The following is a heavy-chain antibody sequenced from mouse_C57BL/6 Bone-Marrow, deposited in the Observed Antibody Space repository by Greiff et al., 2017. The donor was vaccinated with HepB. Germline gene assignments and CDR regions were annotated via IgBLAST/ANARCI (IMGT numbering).Heavy chain of an antibody. CDR3: AIFYDGVSDV. CDR2: INPNNGGT. J-gene: IGHJ1*03. D-gene: IGHD2-3*01. V-gene: IGHV1-26*01. Sequence: EVQLQQSGPELVKPGASVKISCKASGYTFTDYYMNWVKQSHGKSLEWIGDINPNNGGTSYNQKFKGKATLTVDKSSSTAYMELRSLTSEDSAVYYCAIFYDGVSDVWGTGTTVTVSS. CDR1: GYTFTDYY.